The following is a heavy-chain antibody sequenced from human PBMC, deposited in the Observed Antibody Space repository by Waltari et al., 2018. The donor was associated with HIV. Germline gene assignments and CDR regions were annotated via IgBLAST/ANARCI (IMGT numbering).Heavy chain of an antibody. CDR2: ISSSSSTI. D-gene: IGHD2-21*02. V-gene: IGHV3-48*01. J-gene: IGHJ3*02. CDR1: GFTFSSYS. CDR3: ARDVAYCGGDCYSHAFDI. Sequence: EVQLVESGGGLVQPGGSLRLSCAASGFTFSSYSMNWVRQAPGKGLEWVSYISSSSSTIYYADSVKGRFTISRDNAKNSLYLQMNSLRAEDTAVYYCARDVAYCGGDCYSHAFDIWGQGTMVTVSS.